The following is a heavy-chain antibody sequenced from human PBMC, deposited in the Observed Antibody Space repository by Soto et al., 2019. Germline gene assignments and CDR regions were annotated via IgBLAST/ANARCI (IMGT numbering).Heavy chain of an antibody. CDR1: GVSLSTSGGG. J-gene: IGHJ4*02. D-gene: IGHD3-22*01. Sequence: SCPTLVNPTQTLTLTCTFSGVSLSTSGGGVGWIRQPPGKALEWLALIYWNDDKRYSPSLKSRLTITKDTSKNQVVLTMTNMDPVDTATYYCAHSLSVHYSSGYGGFYYLDYWGQGTLVTVSS. CDR3: AHSLSVHYSSGYGGFYYLDY. V-gene: IGHV2-5*01. CDR2: IYWNDDK.